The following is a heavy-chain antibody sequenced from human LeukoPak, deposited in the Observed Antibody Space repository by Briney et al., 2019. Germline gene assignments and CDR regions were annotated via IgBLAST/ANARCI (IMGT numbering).Heavy chain of an antibody. CDR1: GGSISSSSYY. CDR2: VYYSGST. D-gene: IGHD3-10*01. V-gene: IGHV4-39*02. Sequence: SETLSLTCTVSGGSISSSSYYWGWIRQSPGRGLEWIGTVYYSGSTNYNPSLKSRVTISVDTSNNQFSLKLSSVTAADTAVYYCAREGTMVPDVWGKGTTVTVSS. J-gene: IGHJ6*04. CDR3: AREGTMVPDV.